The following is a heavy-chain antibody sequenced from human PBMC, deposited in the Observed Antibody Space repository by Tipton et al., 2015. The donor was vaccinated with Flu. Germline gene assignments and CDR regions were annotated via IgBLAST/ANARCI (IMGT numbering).Heavy chain of an antibody. CDR2: FYYSGST. CDR1: GDSIRSDYF. D-gene: IGHD3-16*01. CDR3: ARDTGWGSSYASHGPHFDI. J-gene: IGHJ3*02. Sequence: LRLSCAVSGDSIRSDYFWGWIRQPPGKGLEWIAYFYYSGSTNYNPSLKSRVTISVDTSKNQFSLKLSSVTAADTAMYYCARDTGWGSSYASHGPHFDIWGQGTMATVSS. V-gene: IGHV4-59*01.